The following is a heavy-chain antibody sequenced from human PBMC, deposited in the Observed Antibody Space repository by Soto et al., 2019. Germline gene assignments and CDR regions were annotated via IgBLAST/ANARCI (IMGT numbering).Heavy chain of an antibody. V-gene: IGHV4-34*01. CDR1: GGSFSGYY. CDR3: ARIPSRIAAAGYYYYYGMDV. D-gene: IGHD6-13*01. CDR2: INHSGST. J-gene: IGHJ6*02. Sequence: LSLTCAVYGGSFSGYYWSWIRQPPGKGLEWIGEINHSGSTNYNPSLKSRVTTSVDTSKNQFSLKLSSVTAADTAVYYCARIPSRIAAAGYYYYYGMDVWGQGTTVTVSS.